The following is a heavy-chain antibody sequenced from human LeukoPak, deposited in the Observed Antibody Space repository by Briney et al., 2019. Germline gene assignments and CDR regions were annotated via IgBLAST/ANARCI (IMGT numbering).Heavy chain of an antibody. J-gene: IGHJ3*02. CDR1: GFTVSLYY. D-gene: IGHD2-8*02. Sequence: GGSLRLSCAASGFTVSLYYMTWVRQVPGKGLEWVSVIYSGGPTYYADSVKGRFTISRDNSKNTVYLQMNSLRGEDTAVYFCARGWVVATGGFDMWGQGTMVTVSS. V-gene: IGHV3-53*01. CDR2: IYSGGPT. CDR3: ARGWVVATGGFDM.